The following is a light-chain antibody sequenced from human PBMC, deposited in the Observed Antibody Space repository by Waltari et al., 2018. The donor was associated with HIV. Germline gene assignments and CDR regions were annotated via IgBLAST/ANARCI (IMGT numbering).Light chain of an antibody. CDR2: EVN. J-gene: IGLJ1*01. Sequence: QSALAQPASVSGSAGQSITISCTGTNSDIGSYDLVSWYQQSSGRAPKALIHEVNKRPSGVSVRFSGSKSGNTASLTISGLQSDDEADYYCCSYAGSSTYVFGTGTRVTVL. V-gene: IGLV2-23*02. CDR1: NSDIGSYDL. CDR3: CSYAGSSTYV.